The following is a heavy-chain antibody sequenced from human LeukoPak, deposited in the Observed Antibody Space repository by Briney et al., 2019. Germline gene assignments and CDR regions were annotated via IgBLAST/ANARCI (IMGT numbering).Heavy chain of an antibody. Sequence: PGGSLRLSCAASGFTFSSYSMNWARQAPGKGLEWVSSISSSSSYIYYADSVKGRFTISRDNAKNSLYLQMNSLRAEDTAVYYCARDAATVLDAFDIWGQGTMVTVSS. J-gene: IGHJ3*02. CDR3: ARDAATVLDAFDI. V-gene: IGHV3-21*01. CDR1: GFTFSSYS. CDR2: ISSSSSYI. D-gene: IGHD2-15*01.